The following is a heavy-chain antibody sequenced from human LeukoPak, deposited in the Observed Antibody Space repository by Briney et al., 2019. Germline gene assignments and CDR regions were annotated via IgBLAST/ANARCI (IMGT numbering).Heavy chain of an antibody. CDR3: ARDVQHNWFDP. CDR2: INSDGGGA. CDR1: GITFGNNW. J-gene: IGHJ5*02. V-gene: IGHV3-74*01. Sequence: GGSLRLSCAASGITFGNNWMHWVRQGPGKGLVWISRINSDGGGAIYADSVKGRFSVSRANAKNTLYLQMNSLRAEDTAVYYCARDVQHNWFDPWGQGTLVTVSS.